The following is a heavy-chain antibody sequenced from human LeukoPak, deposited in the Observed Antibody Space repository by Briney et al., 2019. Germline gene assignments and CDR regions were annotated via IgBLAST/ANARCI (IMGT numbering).Heavy chain of an antibody. CDR2: IYHSGST. CDR1: GYSISSGYY. J-gene: IGHJ6*02. CDR3: FKGESAFEDYYYGMDV. D-gene: IGHD3-3*02. V-gene: IGHV4-38-2*02. Sequence: PSETLSLTCTVSGYSISSGYYWGWIRQPPGKGLEWIGSIYHSGSTYYNPSLKSRVTISVDTSKNQFSLKLSSVTAADTAVYYCFKGESAFEDYYYGMDVWGQGTTVTVSS.